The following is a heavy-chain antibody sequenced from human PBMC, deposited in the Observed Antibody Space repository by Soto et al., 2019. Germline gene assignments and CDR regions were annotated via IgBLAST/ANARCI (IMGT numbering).Heavy chain of an antibody. J-gene: IGHJ3*02. Sequence: EVQLVESGGGLVQPGGSLRLSCAASGFTVSSNYMSWVRQAPGKGLEWVSVIYSGGNTYYADSVRGRFTISRDNSKNTLYLQMNSLRAEDTAIYYCASGQIVVVPAAIVKGGGDDAFDIWGQGTMVTVSS. CDR3: ASGQIVVVPAAIVKGGGDDAFDI. D-gene: IGHD2-2*01. CDR1: GFTVSSNY. V-gene: IGHV3-66*01. CDR2: IYSGGNT.